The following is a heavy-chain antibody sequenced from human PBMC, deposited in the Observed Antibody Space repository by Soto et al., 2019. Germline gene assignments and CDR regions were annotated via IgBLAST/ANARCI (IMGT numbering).Heavy chain of an antibody. CDR1: GGSISSGDYY. CDR3: AREPYDSSGYYYGRDY. D-gene: IGHD3-22*01. Sequence: SETLSLTCTVSGGSISSGDYYWSWIRQPPGKGLEWIGYIYYSGSTYYNPSLKSRVTISVDTSKNQFSLKLSSVTAADTAVYYCAREPYDSSGYYYGRDYWGQGTLVTVSS. V-gene: IGHV4-30-4*01. J-gene: IGHJ4*02. CDR2: IYYSGST.